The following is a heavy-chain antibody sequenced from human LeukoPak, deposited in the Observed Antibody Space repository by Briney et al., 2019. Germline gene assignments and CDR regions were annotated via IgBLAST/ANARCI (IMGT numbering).Heavy chain of an antibody. CDR3: AVGVYYYYYMDV. D-gene: IGHD2-8*01. J-gene: IGHJ6*03. Sequence: ASVKVSCKASGYTFTGYFMNWVRQAPGQGLEWMGWISAYNGNTNYAQKLQGRVTMTTDTSTSTAYMELRSLRSDDTAVYYCAVGVYYYYYMDVWGKGTTVTVSS. CDR2: ISAYNGNT. V-gene: IGHV1-18*04. CDR1: GYTFTGYF.